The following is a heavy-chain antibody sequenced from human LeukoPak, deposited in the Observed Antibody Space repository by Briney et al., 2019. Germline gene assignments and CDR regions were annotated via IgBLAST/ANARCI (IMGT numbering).Heavy chain of an antibody. Sequence: PGRSLRLSCAASEFTFSSYAMHWVRQAPGKGLEWVAVISYDGSNKYYADSVKGRFTISRDNSKNTLYLQMNSLRAEDTAVYYCARAPSSGWSYYFDYWGQGTLVTVSS. J-gene: IGHJ4*02. D-gene: IGHD6-19*01. V-gene: IGHV3-30-3*01. CDR1: EFTFSSYA. CDR3: ARAPSSGWSYYFDY. CDR2: ISYDGSNK.